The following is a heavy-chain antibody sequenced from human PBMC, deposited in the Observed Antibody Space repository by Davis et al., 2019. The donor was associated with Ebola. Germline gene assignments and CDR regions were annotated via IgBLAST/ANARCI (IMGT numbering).Heavy chain of an antibody. CDR2: ILPGDSDT. V-gene: IGHV5-51*01. CDR3: ARQGAPYSAPAN. CDR1: GYSFTSFW. Sequence: PGGSLRLSCKASGYSFTSFWIGWVRQPPGQGLEWMGAILPGDSDTRYSPSFQGQVTISADKSITTAYPHWNSLKASDTAMYYCARQGAPYSAPANWGQGTLVTVSS. D-gene: IGHD1-26*01. J-gene: IGHJ4*02.